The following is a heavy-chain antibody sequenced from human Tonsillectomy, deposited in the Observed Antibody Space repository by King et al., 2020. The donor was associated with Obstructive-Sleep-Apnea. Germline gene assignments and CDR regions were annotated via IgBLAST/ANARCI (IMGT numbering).Heavy chain of an antibody. V-gene: IGHV3-30*02. CDR1: GFTFRNYG. J-gene: IGHJ4*02. CDR3: AKEAVCFDY. CDR2: TWYDGSKK. Sequence: VQLVESGGGVVQPGGSLRVSCATSGFTFRNYGMHWVRQAPGKGLEWVAFTWYDGSKKYYADSVKGRFTISRDNPKNTLYLQMNSLRPAETAVYYCAKEAVCFDYWGQGPLVTVSS.